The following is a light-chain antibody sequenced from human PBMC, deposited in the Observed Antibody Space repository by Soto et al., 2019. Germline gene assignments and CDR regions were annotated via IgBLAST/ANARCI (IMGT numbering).Light chain of an antibody. V-gene: IGKV3-20*01. CDR3: QQYQSLT. CDR1: QSVSSSY. Sequence: ILLTQSPAILALSPGARATLSFRASQSVSSSYLAWYQHKPGQAPRLLIHGASSRVTGIPDRFSGSGSGTDFTLTITRLEPEDFAVYYCQQYQSLTFGGGTKVDIK. CDR2: GAS. J-gene: IGKJ4*01.